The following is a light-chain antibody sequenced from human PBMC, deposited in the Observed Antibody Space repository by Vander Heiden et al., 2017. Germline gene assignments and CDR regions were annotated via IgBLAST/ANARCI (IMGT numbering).Light chain of an antibody. V-gene: IGLV1-47*01. CDR2: RNS. J-gene: IGLJ1*01. CDR3: ASWDDRLRGYV. CDR1: SSNIGNNY. Sequence: QSVLSQPPSTSGTPGQRVTISCSGSSSNIGNNYAYWYQQLPGTAPKLLFYRNSQRTSGVPDRFSDSKSGTSASLAISGLQSEDEGEYYCASWDDRLRGYVFGTGTKVTVL.